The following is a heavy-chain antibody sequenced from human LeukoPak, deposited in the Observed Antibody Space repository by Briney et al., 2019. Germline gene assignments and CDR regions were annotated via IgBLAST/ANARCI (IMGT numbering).Heavy chain of an antibody. CDR2: ISSSGSTI. Sequence: PGGSLRLSCAASGFTFSSYEMNWVRQAPGKGLEWVSYISSSGSTIYYADSVKGRFTISRDNAKNSLCLRMNSLRAEDTAVYYCAELGITMIGGVWGKGTTVTISS. CDR1: GFTFSSYE. CDR3: AELGITMIGGV. D-gene: IGHD3-10*02. J-gene: IGHJ6*04. V-gene: IGHV3-48*03.